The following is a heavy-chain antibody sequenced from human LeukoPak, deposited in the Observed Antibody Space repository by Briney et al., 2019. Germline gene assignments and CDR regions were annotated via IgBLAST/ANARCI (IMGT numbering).Heavy chain of an antibody. CDR2: IYYSGST. V-gene: IGHV4-39*01. J-gene: IGHJ3*02. CDR3: ARYAPPTYSGYDFVPAQDAFDI. CDR1: GGSISSSSYY. Sequence: SETLSLTCTVSGGSISSSSYYWGWIRQPPGKGLEWIGSIYYSGSTYYNPSLKSRVTISVDTSKNQFSLKLSSVTAADTAVYYCARYAPPTYSGYDFVPAQDAFDIWGQGTMVTVSS. D-gene: IGHD5-12*01.